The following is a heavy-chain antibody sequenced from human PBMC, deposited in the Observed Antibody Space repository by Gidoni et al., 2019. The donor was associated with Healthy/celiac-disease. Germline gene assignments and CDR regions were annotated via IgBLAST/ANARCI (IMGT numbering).Heavy chain of an antibody. CDR1: GGSISSYY. CDR3: ARDARGGLLWFGEVHYYGMDV. V-gene: IGHV4-59*01. Sequence: QVQLQESGPGLVKPSETLSLTCTVPGGSISSYYWSWIRQPPGKGLEWIGYIYYSGSTNYNPSLKSRVTISVDTSKNQFSLKLSSVTAADTAVYYCARDARGGLLWFGEVHYYGMDVWGQGTTVTVSS. CDR2: IYYSGST. J-gene: IGHJ6*02. D-gene: IGHD3-10*01.